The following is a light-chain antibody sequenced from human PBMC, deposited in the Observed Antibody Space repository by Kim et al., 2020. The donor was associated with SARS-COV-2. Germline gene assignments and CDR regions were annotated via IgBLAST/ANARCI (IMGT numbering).Light chain of an antibody. V-gene: IGLV3-9*01. CDR2: RDS. J-gene: IGLJ2*01. CDR1: DIGSKN. CDR3: QVWDSSYVV. Sequence: SVALGQTARINCGGNDIGSKNVHWYQQKPGQAPVLVIYRDSNRPSGIPERFSGSNSGNTATLTISRAQAGDEADYYCQVWDSSYVVFGGGTQLTVL.